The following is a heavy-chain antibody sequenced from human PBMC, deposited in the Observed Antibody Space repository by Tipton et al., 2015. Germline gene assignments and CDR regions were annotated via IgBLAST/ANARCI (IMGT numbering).Heavy chain of an antibody. CDR3: ARDKTFEAFDI. V-gene: IGHV4-59*12. CDR1: GDSTRSAF. CDR2: IYYGGST. J-gene: IGHJ3*02. Sequence: TLSLTCTFSGDSTRSAFLSWIRQPPGKGLEWIGYIYYGGSTNYNPSLQSRVTMSVDMSKGQFSLHLKSVTAADTAVYYCARDKTFEAFDIWGQGTKVTVSS. D-gene: IGHD2/OR15-2a*01.